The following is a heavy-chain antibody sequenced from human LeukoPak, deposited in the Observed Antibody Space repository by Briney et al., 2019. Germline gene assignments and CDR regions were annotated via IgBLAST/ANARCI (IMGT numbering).Heavy chain of an antibody. J-gene: IGHJ4*02. CDR1: GFTFSSYA. CDR3: AKTHCSSTSCYKLGIFDY. D-gene: IGHD2-2*02. CDR2: ISGSGGST. Sequence: GGSLRVSCAASGFTFSSYAMSWVRQAPGKGLEWVSAISGSGGSTYYADSVKGRFNISRDNSKNTLYLQMNSLRAEDTAVYYCAKTHCSSTSCYKLGIFDYWGQGTLVTVSS. V-gene: IGHV3-23*01.